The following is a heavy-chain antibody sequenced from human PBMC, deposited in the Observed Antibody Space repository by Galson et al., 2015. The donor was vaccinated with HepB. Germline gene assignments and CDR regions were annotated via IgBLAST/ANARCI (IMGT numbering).Heavy chain of an antibody. CDR2: IDPSDSQT. J-gene: IGHJ1*01. V-gene: IGHV5-10-1*01. D-gene: IGHD4/OR15-4a*01. CDR1: GYDFASFW. CDR3: AKNDYGNHEAGSL. Sequence: QSGAEVKKPGESLRISCKGSGYDFASFWISWVRQMPGKGLEWMGRIDPSDSQTQYSPSFRGHVTLSTDKSITTAYLQWSSLKASDSAMYFCAKNDYGNHEAGSLWGQGTLVTVSS.